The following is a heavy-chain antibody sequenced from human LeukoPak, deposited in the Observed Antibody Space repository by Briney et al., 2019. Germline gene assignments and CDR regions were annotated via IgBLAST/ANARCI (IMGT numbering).Heavy chain of an antibody. Sequence: ASVKVSCKASGYTFTGYYMHWVRQAPGQGLEWMGWINPNSGGTNYAQKFQGRVTMTRDTSISTAYMELSRLRSDDTAVYYCARQDIVVVPAAHYYYYYMDVWGKGTTVIVSS. CDR1: GYTFTGYY. J-gene: IGHJ6*03. CDR2: INPNSGGT. CDR3: ARQDIVVVPAAHYYYYYMDV. V-gene: IGHV1-2*02. D-gene: IGHD2-2*01.